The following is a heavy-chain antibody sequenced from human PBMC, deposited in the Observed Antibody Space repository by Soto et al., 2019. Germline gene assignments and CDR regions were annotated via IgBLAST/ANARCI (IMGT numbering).Heavy chain of an antibody. V-gene: IGHV3-74*01. Sequence: GSLRLSCAASGFTFSSYWMHWVRQAPGNGLVWVSRINSDGSSTSYADSVKGRFTISRDNAKNTLYLQMNSLRAEDTAVYYCAVLGYCSGGSCYAGAFDIWGQGTMVTVSS. CDR3: AVLGYCSGGSCYAGAFDI. D-gene: IGHD2-15*01. CDR1: GFTFSSYW. J-gene: IGHJ3*02. CDR2: INSDGSST.